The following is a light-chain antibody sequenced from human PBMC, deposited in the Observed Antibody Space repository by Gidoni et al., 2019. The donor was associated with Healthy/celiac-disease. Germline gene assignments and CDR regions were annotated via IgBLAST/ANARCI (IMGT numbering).Light chain of an antibody. Sequence: ELVLTQSPATLSLSPGERATLSCRVSQSVSSYLAWYQQKPGQAPSLLIYDASNRATGIPARFSGSGSGTDFTLTISSLEPEDFAVYYCQQRSNWPLTFGGGTKVEIK. V-gene: IGKV3-11*01. CDR3: QQRSNWPLT. CDR1: QSVSSY. CDR2: DAS. J-gene: IGKJ4*01.